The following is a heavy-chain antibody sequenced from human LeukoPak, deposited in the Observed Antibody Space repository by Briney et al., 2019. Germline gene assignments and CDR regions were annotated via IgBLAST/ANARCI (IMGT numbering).Heavy chain of an antibody. D-gene: IGHD3-22*01. J-gene: IGHJ4*02. CDR1: GYTFTSYG. CDR2: ISAYNGNT. V-gene: IGHV1-18*01. CDR3: ARVIFGDYYYDSSGYPDY. Sequence: ASVKVSCKASGYTFTSYGISWVRQAPGQGLEWMGWISAYNGNTNYAQKLQGRVTMTTDTSTSTAYMELRSLRSDDTAVYHCARVIFGDYYYDSSGYPDYWGQGTLVTVSS.